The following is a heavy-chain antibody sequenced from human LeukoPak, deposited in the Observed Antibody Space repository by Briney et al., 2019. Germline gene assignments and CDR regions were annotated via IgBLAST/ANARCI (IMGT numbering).Heavy chain of an antibody. CDR3: VRSLRSADF. J-gene: IGHJ4*02. V-gene: IGHV3-13*01. CDR2: LGIAGDT. CDR1: GFTVSSYA. Sequence: GGSLRLSCAASGFTVSSYAMHWVRQPIGKGLEWVSALGIAGDTFYPGSVKGRFTISRDNAQNTLFLQMDSLRPEDTAVYYCVRSLRSADFWGQGTLVTVSS.